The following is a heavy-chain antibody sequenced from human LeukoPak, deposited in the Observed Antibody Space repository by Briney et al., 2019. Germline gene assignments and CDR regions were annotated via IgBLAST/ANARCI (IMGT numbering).Heavy chain of an antibody. J-gene: IGHJ4*02. V-gene: IGHV4-59*01. CDR3: ARESSGWSKIDY. Sequence: PSETLSLTCTVSGGSISSYYWSWIRQPPGKGLEWIGYIYYSGSTNYNPSLKSRVTISVDTSKNQFSLKLSSVTAADTAVYYCARESSGWSKIDYWGQGTLVTVSS. CDR2: IYYSGST. D-gene: IGHD6-19*01. CDR1: GGSISSYY.